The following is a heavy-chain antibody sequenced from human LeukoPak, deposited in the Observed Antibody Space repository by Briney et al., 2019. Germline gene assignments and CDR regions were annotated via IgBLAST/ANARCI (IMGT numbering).Heavy chain of an antibody. CDR2: INPNSGGT. CDR3: ARGYRRGSSGYSLGT. J-gene: IGHJ5*02. Sequence: ASVKVSCKASGYTFTGYYMHWVRQAPGQGLEWMGWINPNSGGTNYAQKFQGRVTMTRDTSISTAYMELSRLRSDDTAVYYCARGYRRGSSGYSLGTWGQGTLVTVSS. V-gene: IGHV1-2*02. D-gene: IGHD3-22*01. CDR1: GYTFTGYY.